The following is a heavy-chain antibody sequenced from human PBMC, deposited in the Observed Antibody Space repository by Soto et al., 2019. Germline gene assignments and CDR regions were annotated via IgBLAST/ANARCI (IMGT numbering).Heavy chain of an antibody. V-gene: IGHV4-59*08. CDR3: ARPDYYYYYMDV. Sequence: SETLSLTCTVSGGSISSYYWSWIRQPPGKGLEWIGYIYYSGSTNYNPSIKRRVTITIDTSKNQFSLKLNSVTAADTAVYYCARPDYYYYYMDVWGKGTTVTVSS. CDR2: IYYSGST. J-gene: IGHJ6*03. CDR1: GGSISSYY.